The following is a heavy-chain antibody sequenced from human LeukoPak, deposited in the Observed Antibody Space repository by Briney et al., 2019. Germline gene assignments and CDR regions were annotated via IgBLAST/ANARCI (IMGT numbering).Heavy chain of an antibody. CDR3: ARDWGSGWYEANFDY. J-gene: IGHJ4*02. D-gene: IGHD6-19*01. CDR1: GSTFTSYG. Sequence: ASVKVSFKASGSTFTSYGISWVRQAPGQGLGWMGWISAYSGHTNYAQKLQGRVTMTTDTSTTTAYMELRSLISDDTAVYYCARDWGSGWYEANFDYWGQGTLVTVSS. V-gene: IGHV1-18*01. CDR2: ISAYSGHT.